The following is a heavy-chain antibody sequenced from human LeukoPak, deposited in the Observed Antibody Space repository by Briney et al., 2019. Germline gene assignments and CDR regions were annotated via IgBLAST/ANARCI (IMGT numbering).Heavy chain of an antibody. CDR1: GFTFSDYY. V-gene: IGHV3-11*01. Sequence: GGSLRLSCAASGFTFSDYYMSWIRQAPGKGLEWASYISSSGSTIYYADSVKGRFTISRDNAKNSLYLQMNSLRAEDTAVYYCARDLEPYYYGSGSYYNVGYWGQGTLVTVSS. D-gene: IGHD3-10*01. CDR3: ARDLEPYYYGSGSYYNVGY. J-gene: IGHJ4*02. CDR2: ISSSGSTI.